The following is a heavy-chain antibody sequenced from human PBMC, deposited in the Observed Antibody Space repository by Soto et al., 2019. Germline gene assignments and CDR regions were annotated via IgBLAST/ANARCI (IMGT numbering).Heavy chain of an antibody. J-gene: IGHJ3*02. Sequence: GGSLRLSCAASGFTFSSYSMNWVRQAPGKGLEWVSSISSSSSYIYYADSVKGRFTISRDNAKNSLYLQMNSLRAEDTAVYYCARLYPSSSALGAFDIWGQGTMVTGSS. CDR2: ISSSSSYI. CDR3: ARLYPSSSALGAFDI. D-gene: IGHD6-6*01. CDR1: GFTFSSYS. V-gene: IGHV3-21*01.